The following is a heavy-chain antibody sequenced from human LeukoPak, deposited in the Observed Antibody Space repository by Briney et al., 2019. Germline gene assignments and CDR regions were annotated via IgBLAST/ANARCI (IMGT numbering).Heavy chain of an antibody. CDR1: GFTFSDAW. Sequence: GGSLRLSCAASGFTFSDAWMSWVRQAPGKGLEWVGRIKRKTDGGTTDYAAPVKGRFTISRDDSKNTVFLQMSSLKIEDTAVYYWGRGNKFFNWGQGPLVTVPS. V-gene: IGHV3-15*01. CDR2: IKRKTDGGTT. J-gene: IGHJ4*02. CDR3: GRGNKFFN. D-gene: IGHD1/OR15-1a*01.